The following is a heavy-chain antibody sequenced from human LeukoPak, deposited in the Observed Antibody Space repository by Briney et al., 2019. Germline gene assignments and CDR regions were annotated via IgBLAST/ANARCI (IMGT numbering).Heavy chain of an antibody. V-gene: IGHV4-39*06. D-gene: IGHD3-22*01. CDR1: GGSISSSSYY. Sequence: SETLSLTCTVSGGSISSSSYYWDWIRQPRGKGLEWIGSIYYSGSTYYNQCLKSRLTISVDTAKNQFGLKLSAVTAADTAVYYCARGAYYYDSSGYFDYWGQGTLVTVSS. J-gene: IGHJ4*02. CDR2: IYYSGST. CDR3: ARGAYYYDSSGYFDY.